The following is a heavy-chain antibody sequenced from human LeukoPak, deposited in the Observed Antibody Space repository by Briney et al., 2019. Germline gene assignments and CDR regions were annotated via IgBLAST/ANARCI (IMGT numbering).Heavy chain of an antibody. Sequence: PSETLSLTCTVSGGSISSSSYYWGWIRQPPGKGLEWIGSIYYSGSTYYNPSLKSRVTISVDTSKNQFSLKLSSVTAADTAVYYCARHRAREYCSGGSCYPLPDAFDIWGQGTMVTVSS. CDR3: ARHRAREYCSGGSCYPLPDAFDI. CDR2: IYYSGST. J-gene: IGHJ3*02. D-gene: IGHD2-15*01. V-gene: IGHV4-39*07. CDR1: GGSISSSSYY.